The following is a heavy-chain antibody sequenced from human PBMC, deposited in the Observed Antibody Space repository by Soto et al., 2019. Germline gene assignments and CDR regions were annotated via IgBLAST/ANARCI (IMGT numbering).Heavy chain of an antibody. D-gene: IGHD1-26*01. CDR1: GFTFSDYY. J-gene: IGHJ3*02. CDR3: ERSSLGKTFDI. V-gene: IGHV3-11*01. Sequence: GGSLRLSCAASGFTFSDYYMSWIRQAPGKGLEWVSYISSSGSTIYYADSVKGRFTISRDNAKNSLYLQMNSLRAEDTAVSYCERSSLGKTFDIWGQGTMVTVSS. CDR2: ISSSGSTI.